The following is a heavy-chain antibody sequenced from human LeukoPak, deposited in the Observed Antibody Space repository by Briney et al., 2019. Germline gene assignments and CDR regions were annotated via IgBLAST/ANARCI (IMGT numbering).Heavy chain of an antibody. J-gene: IGHJ4*02. V-gene: IGHV1-69*05. CDR1: GGTFSSYA. CDR2: IIPIFGTA. D-gene: IGHD3-22*01. Sequence: WASVKVSCKASGGTFSSYAISWVRQAPGQGLEWMGGIIPIFGTANYAQKFQGRVTITTDESTSTAYMELSSLRSEDTAVYYCARPYYYDSSGYDYWGQGTLVTVSS. CDR3: ARPYYYDSSGYDY.